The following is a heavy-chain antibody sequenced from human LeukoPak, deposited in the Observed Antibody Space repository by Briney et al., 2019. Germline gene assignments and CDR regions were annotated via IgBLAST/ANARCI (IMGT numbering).Heavy chain of an antibody. CDR3: ARGMVRGVIHYFDY. V-gene: IGHV1-69*01. CDR1: GGTFSSYA. J-gene: IGHJ4*02. CDR2: IIPIFGTA. Sequence: GSSVKVSCKASGGTFSSYAISWVRQAPGQGLEWMGGIIPIFGTANYAQKFQGRVTITADESTSTAYMELSSLRSEDTAVYYCARGMVRGVIHYFDYWGQGTLVTVSS. D-gene: IGHD3-10*01.